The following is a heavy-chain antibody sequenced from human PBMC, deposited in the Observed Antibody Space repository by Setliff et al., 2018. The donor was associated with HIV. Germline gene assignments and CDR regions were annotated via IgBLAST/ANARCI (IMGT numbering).Heavy chain of an antibody. CDR2: IIPIFGTA. Sequence: SVKVSCKASGGTFSSYAISWVRQAPGQGLEWMGGIIPIFGTANYAQKFQGRVTMTTDTSTYTAFMELRSLKSDDTAVYYCARDRLTAGKYCSDSRCDDAFDIWGQGTMVTVSS. V-gene: IGHV1-69*05. CDR3: ARDRLTAGKYCSDSRCDDAFDI. J-gene: IGHJ3*02. CDR1: GGTFSSYA. D-gene: IGHD2-15*01.